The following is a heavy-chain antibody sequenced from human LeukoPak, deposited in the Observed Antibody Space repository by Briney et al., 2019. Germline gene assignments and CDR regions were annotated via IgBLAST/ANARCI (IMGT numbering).Heavy chain of an antibody. CDR3: AREEDNSGYSHLDK. J-gene: IGHJ4*02. CDR1: GGSISSHY. D-gene: IGHD2-2*03. V-gene: IGHV4-4*07. Sequence: SETLSLTCTVSGGSISSHYWTWVRQPAGRGLEWTGRIYSSGSTNYNPSLKSRVTMSVDSSKNQFSLKLSSVTAADTAVYYCAREEDNSGYSHLDKWGQGTLVTVSS. CDR2: IYSSGST.